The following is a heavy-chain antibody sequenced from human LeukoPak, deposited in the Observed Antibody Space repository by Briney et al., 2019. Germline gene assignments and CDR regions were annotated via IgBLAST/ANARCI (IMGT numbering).Heavy chain of an antibody. CDR3: ARGATTAFHFDY. D-gene: IGHD1-26*01. CDR1: GYSISSGYN. J-gene: IGHJ4*02. CDR2: IYRSGST. V-gene: IGHV4-38-2*01. Sequence: MASETLSLTCAVSGYSISSGYNWGWIRQPPGKGLGWIGTIYRSGSTYYNNPSLKSRVTISVDTSKNQFSLKLSSVTAADTAVYYCARGATTAFHFDYWGQGTLVTVSS.